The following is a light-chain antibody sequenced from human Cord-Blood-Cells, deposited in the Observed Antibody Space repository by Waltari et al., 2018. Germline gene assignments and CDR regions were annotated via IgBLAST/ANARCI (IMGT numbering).Light chain of an antibody. Sequence: EIVMPQSPATLSVPPGERATLSCRARQSVSSNLAWYKQKPGQAPRLLIYGESTRATGIPARFSGSGSGTEFTLTISNLQSEDFAVYYCQQYNNWWTFGQGTKVEIK. CDR2: GES. V-gene: IGKV3-15*01. CDR3: QQYNNWWT. J-gene: IGKJ1*01. CDR1: QSVSSN.